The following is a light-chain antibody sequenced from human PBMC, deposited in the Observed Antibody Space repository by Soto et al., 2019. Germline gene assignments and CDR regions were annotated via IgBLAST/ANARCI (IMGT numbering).Light chain of an antibody. J-gene: IGKJ2*01. CDR2: GAS. CDR1: QSVSSSY. CDR3: QQYGSSPPNT. V-gene: IGKV3-20*01. Sequence: EIELTQSPGTLSLSPGERATLSCRASQSVSSSYLAWYQQKPGQAPRLLIYGASSRATGIPDRFSGSGSGTDFTRTISRLEAEDFAVYYCQQYGSSPPNTFGQGTKLEIK.